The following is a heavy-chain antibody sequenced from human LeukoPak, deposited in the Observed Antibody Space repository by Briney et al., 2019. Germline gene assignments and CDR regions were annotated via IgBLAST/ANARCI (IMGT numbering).Heavy chain of an antibody. CDR2: INHSGST. J-gene: IGHJ4*02. Sequence: PSETLSLTCAVYGGSFSGYYWSWIRQPPGKGLEWIGEINHSGSTNYNPSLKSRVTISVDKSKNQFSLKLSSVTAADTAVYYCARLWELTYYFDYWGQGTLVTVSS. CDR1: GGSFSGYY. CDR3: ARLWELTYYFDY. D-gene: IGHD1-26*01. V-gene: IGHV4-34*01.